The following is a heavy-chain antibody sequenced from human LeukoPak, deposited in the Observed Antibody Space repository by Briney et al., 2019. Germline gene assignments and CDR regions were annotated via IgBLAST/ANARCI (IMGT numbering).Heavy chain of an antibody. CDR2: ISSSSSYI. CDR3: ARVEEERELLALNFDY. V-gene: IGHV3-21*01. J-gene: IGHJ4*02. Sequence: GGSLRLSCAASGFTFSSYSMNWVRQAPAKGLEWVSSISSSSSYIYYADSVKGRFTISRDNAKNSLYLQMNSLRAEDTAVYYCARVEEERELLALNFDYWGQGTLVTVSS. CDR1: GFTFSSYS. D-gene: IGHD1-26*01.